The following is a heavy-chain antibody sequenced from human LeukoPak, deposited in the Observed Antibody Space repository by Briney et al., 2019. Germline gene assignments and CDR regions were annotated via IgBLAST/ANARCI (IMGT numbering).Heavy chain of an antibody. V-gene: IGHV3-30*03. D-gene: IGHD3-10*01. CDR3: TRRDYGSGSYHFDY. Sequence: GGSLRLSCVASGFTFSNYVIHWVRQAPGKGLEWVAIISYDGSNEKYVDSVKGRFTISRDNSKNTLYLQMNSLRPEDTAVYYCTRRDYGSGSYHFDYWGQGTLVTVSS. CDR1: GFTFSNYV. CDR2: ISYDGSNE. J-gene: IGHJ4*02.